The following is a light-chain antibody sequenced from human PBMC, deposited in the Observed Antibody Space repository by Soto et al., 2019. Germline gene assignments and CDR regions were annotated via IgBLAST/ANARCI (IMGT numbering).Light chain of an antibody. CDR2: EVT. J-gene: IGLJ2*01. Sequence: QSALTQPASVSGSPGQSITISCTGSSSDVGHYDYVSWYQQHPGKVPKLIISEVTVRPLGVSDRFYGSKSGNTASLTISRLQAEDEAHYYCSSYTASLTVVFGGGTKVTVL. CDR1: SSDVGHYDY. CDR3: SSYTASLTVV. V-gene: IGLV2-14*01.